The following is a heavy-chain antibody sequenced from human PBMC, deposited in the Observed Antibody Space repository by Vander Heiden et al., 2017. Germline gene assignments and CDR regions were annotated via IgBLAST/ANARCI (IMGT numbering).Heavy chain of an antibody. J-gene: IGHJ6*02. V-gene: IGHV3-74*01. CDR2: INGDGRDT. CDR3: AKDKNSMDV. Sequence: GESGGGLVQPGGSLRLSCAASGCIFSDYWMHWARQAPGKGLVWVPGINGDGRDTKYADSVKGRFTISRDNAKNTLYLQMNSLRAEDMALYYCAKDKNSMDVWGQGTTVTASS. CDR1: GCIFSDYW.